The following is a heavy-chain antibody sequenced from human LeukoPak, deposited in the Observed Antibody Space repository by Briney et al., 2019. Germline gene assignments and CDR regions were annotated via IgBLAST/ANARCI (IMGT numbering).Heavy chain of an antibody. J-gene: IGHJ4*02. CDR1: GGTFSSYA. Sequence: ASVKVSCKASGGTFSSYAISWVRQAPGQGLEWMGRIIPILGIANYAQKFQGRVTITADKSTSTAYMELSSLRSEDTAVYYCARGGSSGYYGPPYAYYFDYWGQGTLVTVSS. V-gene: IGHV1-69*04. D-gene: IGHD3-22*01. CDR3: ARGGSSGYYGPPYAYYFDY. CDR2: IIPILGIA.